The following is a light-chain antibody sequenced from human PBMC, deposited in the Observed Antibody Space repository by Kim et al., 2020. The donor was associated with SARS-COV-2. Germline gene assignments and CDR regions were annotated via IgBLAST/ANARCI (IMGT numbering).Light chain of an antibody. Sequence: EIVLTQSPGTLSLSPGERATLSCRASQSVSSSYLAWYQQKPGQAPRLLIYGASSRATGIPDRFSGSGSGTDFTLTISRLEPEEFAVYYCQQSEAFGQGTKVDIK. CDR1: QSVSSSY. CDR3: QQSEA. V-gene: IGKV3-20*01. CDR2: GAS. J-gene: IGKJ1*01.